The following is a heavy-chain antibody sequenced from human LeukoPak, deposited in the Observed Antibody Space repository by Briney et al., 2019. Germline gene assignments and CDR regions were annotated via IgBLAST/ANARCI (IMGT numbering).Heavy chain of an antibody. CDR3: AKDVLRLNYGYFDL. CDR1: GFTFSRHA. V-gene: IGHV3-23*01. D-gene: IGHD2-21*02. CDR2: TGLNSVHT. Sequence: GGSLRLSCAASGFTFSRHAMNWVRQAPGKGLEWVSTTGLNSVHTLCADSVQGRFTISRDSSKNTLDLQMDNLRVDDTAVYYCAKDVLRLNYGYFDLWGRGTLVSVSS. J-gene: IGHJ2*01.